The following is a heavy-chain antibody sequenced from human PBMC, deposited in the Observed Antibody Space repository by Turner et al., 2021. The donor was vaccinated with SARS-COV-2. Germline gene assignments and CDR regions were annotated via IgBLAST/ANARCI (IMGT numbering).Heavy chain of an antibody. D-gene: IGHD3-22*01. V-gene: IGHV5-10-1*03. CDR2: INPSDSHT. CDR1: GYSFTRYW. CDR3: ASGDTYYYDSSGYCVAEFLQH. Sequence: EVQLVQSGAEVKKPGESLSISCKGSGYSFTRYWISWVRQMTGKGLEWMGRINPSDSHTTYSPTFKGDVTISADKSIRTAYLQWNSLKASDTAMYYCASGDTYYYDSSGYCVAEFLQHWGQGTLVTVSS. J-gene: IGHJ1*01.